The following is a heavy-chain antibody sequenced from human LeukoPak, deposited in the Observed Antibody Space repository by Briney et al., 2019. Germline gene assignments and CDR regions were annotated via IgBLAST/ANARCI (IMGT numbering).Heavy chain of an antibody. CDR3: ATGGRFYYDL. V-gene: IGHV3-23*01. Sequence: GGSLRLSCAASGFTFSSYAMSWVRQAPGKGLEWVSAISGSGGSTYYADSVKGRFTISKDLSQNRLYMQMNSLRAEDAAMYYCATGGRFYYDLWGQGTHVTVSS. CDR1: GFTFSSYA. D-gene: IGHD2-15*01. J-gene: IGHJ4*02. CDR2: ISGSGGST.